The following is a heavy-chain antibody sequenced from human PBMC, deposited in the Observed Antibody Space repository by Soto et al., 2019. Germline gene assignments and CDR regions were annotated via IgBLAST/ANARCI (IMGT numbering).Heavy chain of an antibody. J-gene: IGHJ5*02. V-gene: IGHV3-21*01. D-gene: IGHD1-7*01. CDR3: ARDLAGTTRGGGFDP. Sequence: EVQLVESGGGLVKPGGSLRLSCAASGFTFSSYSMNWVRQAPGKGLEWVSSISSSSSYIYYADSVKGRFPISRDNAKNALYLQMNSLRAEDTAVYYCARDLAGTTRGGGFDPWGQGTLVTVSS. CDR1: GFTFSSYS. CDR2: ISSSSSYI.